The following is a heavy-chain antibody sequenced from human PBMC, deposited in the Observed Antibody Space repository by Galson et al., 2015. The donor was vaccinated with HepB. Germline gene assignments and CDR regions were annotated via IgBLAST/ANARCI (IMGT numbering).Heavy chain of an antibody. D-gene: IGHD3-10*01. CDR1: GFTFSSYG. J-gene: IGHJ6*02. CDR2: IWYDGSNK. Sequence: SLRLSCAASGFTFSSYGMHWVRQAPGKGLEWVAVIWYDGSNKYYADSVKGRFTISRDNSKNTLYLQMNSLRAEDTAVYYCARDRDPYYYGMDVWSQGTTVTVSS. V-gene: IGHV3-33*01. CDR3: ARDRDPYYYGMDV.